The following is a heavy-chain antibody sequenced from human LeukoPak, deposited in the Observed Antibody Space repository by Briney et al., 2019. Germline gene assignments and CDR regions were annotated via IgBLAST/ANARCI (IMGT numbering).Heavy chain of an antibody. J-gene: IGHJ4*02. CDR2: IGTAGDT. CDR1: GFTFSSYD. Sequence: GGSLRLSCAASGFTFSSYDMHWVRQATGKGLEWVSAIGTAGDTYYPGSVKGRFTISRENAKNSLYLQMNSLRAEDTAVYYCARGATYYDYVWGSYRYTYFDYWGQGTLVTVSS. CDR3: ARGATYYDYVWGSYRYTYFDY. D-gene: IGHD3-16*02. V-gene: IGHV3-13*01.